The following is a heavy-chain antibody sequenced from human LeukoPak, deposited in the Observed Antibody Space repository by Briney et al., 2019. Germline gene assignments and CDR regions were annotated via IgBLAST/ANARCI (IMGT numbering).Heavy chain of an antibody. CDR3: AKVSGIGVAGYPLDS. CDR1: GFTFSSYA. D-gene: IGHD6-19*01. Sequence: GGSLRLSCAASGFTFSSYAMSWVRQAPGKGLEWVSGISGSGGSTSYAVSGKGRFTISRDNSKNTLYLQMNTLRAEDTAVYYCAKVSGIGVAGYPLDSWGRGTLVTVSS. V-gene: IGHV3-23*01. CDR2: ISGSGGST. J-gene: IGHJ4*02.